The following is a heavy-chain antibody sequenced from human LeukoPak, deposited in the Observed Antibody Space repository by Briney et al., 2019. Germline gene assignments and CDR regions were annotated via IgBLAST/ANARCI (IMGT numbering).Heavy chain of an antibody. CDR2: IYYSGST. CDR3: ASIPAAKVDYYYMDV. CDR1: GGSISSSSYY. D-gene: IGHD2-2*01. Sequence: PSETLSLTCTVSGGSISSSSYYWGWIRQPPGKGLEWIGSIYYSGSTYYNPSLKSRVTIPVDTSKNQFSLKLSSVTAADTAVYYCASIPAAKVDYYYMDVWGKGTTVTISS. J-gene: IGHJ6*03. V-gene: IGHV4-39*01.